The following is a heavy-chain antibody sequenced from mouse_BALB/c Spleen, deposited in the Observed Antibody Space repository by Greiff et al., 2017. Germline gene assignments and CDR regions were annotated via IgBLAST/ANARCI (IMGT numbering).Heavy chain of an antibody. J-gene: IGHJ1*01. Sequence: QVQLKESGPGLVAPSQSLSITCTVSGFSFTSYGVHWVRQPPGKGLEWLGVIWAGGSTNYNSALMSRLSISKDNSKSQVFLKMNSLQTDDTAKYYCARDEEYFDVWGAGTTVTVSS. CDR1: GFSFTSYG. V-gene: IGHV2-9*02. CDR3: ARDEEYFDV. CDR2: IWAGGST.